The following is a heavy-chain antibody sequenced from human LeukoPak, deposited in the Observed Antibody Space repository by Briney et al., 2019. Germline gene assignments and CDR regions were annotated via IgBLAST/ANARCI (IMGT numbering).Heavy chain of an antibody. CDR1: GGTFISYA. CDR3: ARREDFWSGYYD. Sequence: GASVKVSCKASGGTFISYAISWVRQAPGQGLEWMGGIIPIFGTANYAQKFQGRVTITTDESTSTAYMELSSLRSEDTAVYYCARREDFWSGYYDWGQGTLVTVSS. V-gene: IGHV1-69*05. D-gene: IGHD3-3*01. J-gene: IGHJ4*02. CDR2: IIPIFGTA.